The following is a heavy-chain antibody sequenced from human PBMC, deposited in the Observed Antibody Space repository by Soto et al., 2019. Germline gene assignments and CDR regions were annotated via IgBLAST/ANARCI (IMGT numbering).Heavy chain of an antibody. CDR3: AKQDYGDYAIFDY. J-gene: IGHJ4*02. Sequence: QVQLVESGGGVVQPGRSLRLSCAASGFTFSSYGMHWVRQAPGKGLEWVAVISYDGSNKYYADSVKGRFTISRDNSKNTLYLQMNSLRAEDTAVYYCAKQDYGDYAIFDYWGQGTLVTVSS. CDR1: GFTFSSYG. D-gene: IGHD4-17*01. CDR2: ISYDGSNK. V-gene: IGHV3-30*18.